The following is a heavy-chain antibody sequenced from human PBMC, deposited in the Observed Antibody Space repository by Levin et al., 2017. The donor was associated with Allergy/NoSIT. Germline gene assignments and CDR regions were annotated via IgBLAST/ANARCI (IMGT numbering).Heavy chain of an antibody. CDR1: GFTVSSNY. J-gene: IGHJ4*02. CDR2: IYSGGST. CDR3: ARDHGRVSGVGNDY. D-gene: IGHD5-12*01. V-gene: IGHV3-66*02. Sequence: GGSLRLSCAASGFTVSSNYMSWVRQAPGKGLEWVSVIYSGGSTYYADSVKGRFTISRDNSKNTLYLQMNSLRAEDTAVYYCARDHGRVSGVGNDYWGQGTLVTVSS.